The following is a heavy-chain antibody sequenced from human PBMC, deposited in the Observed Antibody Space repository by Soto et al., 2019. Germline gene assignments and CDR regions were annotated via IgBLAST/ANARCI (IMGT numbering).Heavy chain of an antibody. V-gene: IGHV4-34*01. CDR3: ARGSYDFWSGYYIPTYMDV. J-gene: IGHJ6*03. D-gene: IGHD3-3*01. CDR2: INHSGST. CDR1: GGSFGGYY. Sequence: SETLSLTCAVYGGSFGGYYGSWIRQPPGKGLEWIGEINHSGSTNYNPSLKSRVTISVDTSKNQFSLKLSSVTAADTAVYYCARGSYDFWSGYYIPTYMDVWGKGTTVTVSS.